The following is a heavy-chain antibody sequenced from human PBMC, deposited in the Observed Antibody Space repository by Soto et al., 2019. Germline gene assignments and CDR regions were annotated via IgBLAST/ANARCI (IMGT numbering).Heavy chain of an antibody. V-gene: IGHV3-15*01. D-gene: IGHD3-10*01. Sequence: GGSLRLSCAASGFTLTKASMSWVRQAPGKGLEWVGHIKSNADGGATDYAAPVKGRFTVSRDDSRNTLYLQLNSLKTEDSAVYYCTTAPFSFITLPGTSFLIGMDVWGQGTTVTVSS. CDR2: IKSNADGGAT. J-gene: IGHJ6*02. CDR1: GFTLTKAS. CDR3: TTAPFSFITLPGTSFLIGMDV.